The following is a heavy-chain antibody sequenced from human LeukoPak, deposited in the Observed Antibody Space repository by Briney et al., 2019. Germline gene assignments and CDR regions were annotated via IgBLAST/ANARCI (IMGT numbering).Heavy chain of an antibody. V-gene: IGHV3-53*01. CDR2: IYSGGST. J-gene: IGHJ4*02. D-gene: IGHD5-18*01. Sequence: PGGSLRLSCAASGFTVSSNYMSWVRQAPGKGLEWVSVIYSGGSTYYADSVRGRFTISRDNSKNTLYLQMNSLRAEDTAVYYCAKSDVYSYGLFDYWGQGTLVTVSS. CDR3: AKSDVYSYGLFDY. CDR1: GFTVSSNY.